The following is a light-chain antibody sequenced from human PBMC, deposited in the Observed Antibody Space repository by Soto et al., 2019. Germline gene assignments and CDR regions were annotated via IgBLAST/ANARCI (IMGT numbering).Light chain of an antibody. CDR1: QSVSFY. CDR3: QQRSTWPL. V-gene: IGKV3-11*01. J-gene: IGKJ4*01. CDR2: DAS. Sequence: EVVLTQSPATLSLSPGDTATLSCRASQSVSFYLAWYQQKPGQAPRLLMYDASTRATGIPARFSGSGSGTDFPLTISSLEPEDFAVYYCQQRSTWPLFGGRTKVRSN.